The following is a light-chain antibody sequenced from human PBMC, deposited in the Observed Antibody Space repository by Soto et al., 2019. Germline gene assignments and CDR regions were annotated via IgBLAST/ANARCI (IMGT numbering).Light chain of an antibody. CDR3: QQYGSSLFT. CDR2: GAS. V-gene: IGKV3-20*01. J-gene: IGKJ3*01. Sequence: EIVLTQSPGTLSLSPGERATLSCRASQSVSSSYLDWYQQKPGQAPRLLIYGASSRATGIPDTFRGSGSGTDFTLTISRLEPDDFAVYYCQQYGSSLFTFGPGTKVDSK. CDR1: QSVSSSY.